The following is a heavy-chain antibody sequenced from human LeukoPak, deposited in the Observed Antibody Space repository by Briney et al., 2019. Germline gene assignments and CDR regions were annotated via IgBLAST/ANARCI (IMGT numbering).Heavy chain of an antibody. J-gene: IGHJ4*02. Sequence: QTGGSLRLSCAASGFTFRSNWMHWVRQAPGKGLVWVSHINSDGSWTGYADSVKGRFTISKDNAKNTVYLQMNNLRAEDTAVYYCVSFYETNWGRGTLVTVSS. D-gene: IGHD2-2*01. CDR1: GFTFRSNW. CDR3: VSFYETN. CDR2: INSDGSWT. V-gene: IGHV3-74*01.